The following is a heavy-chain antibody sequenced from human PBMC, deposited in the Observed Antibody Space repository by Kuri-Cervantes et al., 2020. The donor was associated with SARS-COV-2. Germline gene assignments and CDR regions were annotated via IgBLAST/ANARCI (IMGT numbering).Heavy chain of an antibody. CDR1: GGSISSYY. D-gene: IGHD3-22*01. CDR3: ARTVSAIVVALYWYFDH. V-gene: IGHV4-59*01. CDR2: IYYSGST. Sequence: SETLSLTCTVSGGSISSYYWSWIRQPPGKGLEWIGYIYYSGSTNYNPSLKSRVTISVDTSKNQFSLKLSSVTAADTAVYYCARTVSAIVVALYWYFDHWGRGTLVTVSS. J-gene: IGHJ2*01.